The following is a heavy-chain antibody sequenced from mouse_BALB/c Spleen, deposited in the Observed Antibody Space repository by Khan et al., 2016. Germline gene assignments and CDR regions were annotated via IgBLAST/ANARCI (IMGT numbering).Heavy chain of an antibody. CDR1: GFNIKDTY. CDR3: ARSPDDYDVGFAY. CDR2: IDPANGNT. J-gene: IGHJ3*01. Sequence: EVQLQESGAELVKPGASVKLSCTASGFNIKDTYMHWVKQRPEQGLEWIGRIDPANGNTKYDPKFQGKATITADTSSNPAYLQLSSLTSEDTAVYYCARSPDDYDVGFAYWGQGTLVTVSA. D-gene: IGHD2-4*01. V-gene: IGHV14-3*02.